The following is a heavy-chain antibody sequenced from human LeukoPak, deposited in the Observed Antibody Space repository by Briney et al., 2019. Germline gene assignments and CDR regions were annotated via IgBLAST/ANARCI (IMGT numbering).Heavy chain of an antibody. D-gene: IGHD3-10*01. CDR2: INPNSGGT. CDR3: ARVRYYYGSGTEGNWFDP. Sequence: ASVKVSCKASGYTFTGYYMHWVRQAPGQGLEWMGWINPNSGGTNYAQKFQGRVTMTRDTSISTAYMELRSLRSDDTAVYYCARVRYYYGSGTEGNWFDPWGQGTLVTVSS. J-gene: IGHJ5*02. V-gene: IGHV1-2*02. CDR1: GYTFTGYY.